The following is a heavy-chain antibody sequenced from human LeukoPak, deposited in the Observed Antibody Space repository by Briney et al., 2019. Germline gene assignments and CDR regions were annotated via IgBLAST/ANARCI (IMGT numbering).Heavy chain of an antibody. V-gene: IGHV3-48*01. CDR3: ARVALRPIDYSNPEFDP. J-gene: IGHJ5*02. Sequence: PGGSLRLSCAASGFTFSTHGMHWVRQAPGKGLEWVSYITSDSSTMFYADSVKGRFTASRDNAENSMYLQMNSLRAEDTAVYYGARVALRPIDYSNPEFDPWGQGTLVTVSS. CDR1: GFTFSTHG. CDR2: ITSDSSTM. D-gene: IGHD4-11*01.